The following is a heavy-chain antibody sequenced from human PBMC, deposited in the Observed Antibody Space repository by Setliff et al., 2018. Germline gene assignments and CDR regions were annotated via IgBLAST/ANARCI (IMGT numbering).Heavy chain of an antibody. D-gene: IGHD2-15*01. Sequence: GGSLRLSCAASGFTFSTYRMHWVRQAPGKGLEWVAVIWGDGGTKYHADSVKGRFTISRDNSQNTLYLQMNSLRPEDTAVYYCARTCSGSGCYAGLESWGQGTPVTVSS. CDR2: IWGDGGTK. J-gene: IGHJ4*02. CDR1: GFTFSTYR. CDR3: ARTCSGSGCYAGLES. V-gene: IGHV3-33*08.